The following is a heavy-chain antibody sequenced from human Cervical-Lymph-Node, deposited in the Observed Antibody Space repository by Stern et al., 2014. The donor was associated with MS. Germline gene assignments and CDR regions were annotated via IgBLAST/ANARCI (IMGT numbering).Heavy chain of an antibody. D-gene: IGHD2/OR15-2a*01. CDR2: ISYDGSEE. V-gene: IGHV3-30*01. CDR1: GFTLSSYT. J-gene: IGHJ6*02. Sequence: QMQLVQSGGGVVQPGRSLRLSCAASGFTLSSYTLHWVRQAPGKGLAWVAAISYDGSEEYYANSVKGRFTISRDNSKNTLDLQMNSLRPEDTAVYYCARVWTTFSVHFYYGMDVWGQGTTVTVSS. CDR3: ARVWTTFSVHFYYGMDV.